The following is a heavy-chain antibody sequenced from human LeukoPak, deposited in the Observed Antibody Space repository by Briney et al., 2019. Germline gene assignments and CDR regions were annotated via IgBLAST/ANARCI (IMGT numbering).Heavy chain of an antibody. CDR3: ARDRAAPTWYFDL. CDR2: ISTTTTTI. J-gene: IGHJ2*01. D-gene: IGHD2-15*01. V-gene: IGHV3-48*01. Sequence: GGSLRLSCTASGFAFTSYSMNWVRQAPGKGLEWIPYISTTTTTIYYADSVKGRFIISRDDARNSLYLQMNSLRAEDTAVYYCARDRAAPTWYFDLWGRGTLVTVSS. CDR1: GFAFTSYS.